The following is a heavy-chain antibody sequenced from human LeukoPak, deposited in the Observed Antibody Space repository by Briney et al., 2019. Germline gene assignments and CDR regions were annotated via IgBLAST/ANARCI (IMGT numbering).Heavy chain of an antibody. CDR2: ISGSGSTI. D-gene: IGHD6-19*01. V-gene: IGHV3-48*03. Sequence: PGGSLRLSCAASGFTFSSYEMNWVRQAPGKGLEWVSYISGSGSTIYYADSVKGRFTISRDKAKNSLYLQMNSLRAEDTAVYYCARDQGDIAVAGRGFDYWGQGTLVTVSS. J-gene: IGHJ4*02. CDR1: GFTFSSYE. CDR3: ARDQGDIAVAGRGFDY.